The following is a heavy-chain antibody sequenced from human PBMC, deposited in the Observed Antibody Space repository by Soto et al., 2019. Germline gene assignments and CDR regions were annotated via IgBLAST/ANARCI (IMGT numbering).Heavy chain of an antibody. J-gene: IGHJ6*02. V-gene: IGHV1-2*04. D-gene: IGHD6-13*01. CDR2: INPNSGGT. CDR1: GYTFTGYY. CDR3: TTDIAVAAAATDGMDV. Sequence: ASVKVSCKASGYTFTGYYMHWVRQAPGQGLEWMGRINPNSGGTNYAQKFQGWVTMTRDTSISTAYMELSRLRSDDTAVYYCTTDIAVAAAATDGMDVWGQGTTVNVSS.